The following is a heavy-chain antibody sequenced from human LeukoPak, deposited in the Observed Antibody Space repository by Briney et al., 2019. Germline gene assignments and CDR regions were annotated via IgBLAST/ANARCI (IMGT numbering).Heavy chain of an antibody. Sequence: GGSLRLSCAASGFTFGSYEMNWVRQAPGKGLAWVSHINRDGGLTNYADSVKGRFTISRDNARNTVYLQMSSLRVEDTAIYFCAREEHRLAEAGTSAFDLGGQGTLVTVSP. CDR2: INRDGGLT. J-gene: IGHJ3*01. D-gene: IGHD6-13*01. V-gene: IGHV3-74*01. CDR1: GFTFGSYE. CDR3: AREEHRLAEAGTSAFDL.